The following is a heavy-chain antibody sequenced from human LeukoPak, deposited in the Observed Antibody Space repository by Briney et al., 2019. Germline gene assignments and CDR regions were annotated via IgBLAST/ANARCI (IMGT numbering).Heavy chain of an antibody. CDR1: GGSISSGGYS. CDR3: ASLTTAEAFDI. Sequence: SETLSLTCAVSGGSISSGGYSWSWIRQPPGKGLEWIGYIYYSGSTSYNPSLKSRVTISVDTSKNQFSLKLSSVTAADTAVYYCASLTTAEAFDIWGQGTMVTVSS. J-gene: IGHJ3*02. D-gene: IGHD3-22*01. V-gene: IGHV4-30-4*07. CDR2: IYYSGST.